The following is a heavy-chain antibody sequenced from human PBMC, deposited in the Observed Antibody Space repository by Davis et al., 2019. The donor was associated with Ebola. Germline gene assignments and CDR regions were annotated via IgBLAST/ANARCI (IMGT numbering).Heavy chain of an antibody. CDR1: GFTFSNYW. CDR3: ARAKIVVVPAAIYFQH. J-gene: IGHJ1*01. D-gene: IGHD2-2*01. CDR2: IKQDGGEK. V-gene: IGHV3-7*03. Sequence: GESLKISCAASGFTFSNYWMSWVRQAPGKGLEWVANIKQDGGEKYYVDSVKGRFTISRDNAKNSLYLQMNSLRAEDTAVYYCARAKIVVVPAAIYFQHWGQGTLVTVSS.